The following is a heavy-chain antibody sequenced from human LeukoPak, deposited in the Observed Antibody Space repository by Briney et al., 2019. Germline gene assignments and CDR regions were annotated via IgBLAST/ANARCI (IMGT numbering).Heavy chain of an antibody. D-gene: IGHD3-22*01. Sequence: GGSLRLSCAASGFTFSSYGMHWVRQAPGKGLEWVAVIWYDGSNKYYTDSVKGRFTISRDNSKNMLYLQMNSLRAEDTAVYYCAKDLSPYYYDSSGYYIPHDAFDIWGRGTVVTVSS. CDR2: IWYDGSNK. CDR3: AKDLSPYYYDSSGYYIPHDAFDI. CDR1: GFTFSSYG. V-gene: IGHV3-33*06. J-gene: IGHJ3*02.